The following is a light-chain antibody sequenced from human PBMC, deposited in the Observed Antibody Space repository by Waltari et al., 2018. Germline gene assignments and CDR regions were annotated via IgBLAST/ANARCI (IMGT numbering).Light chain of an antibody. J-gene: IGKJ2*01. CDR1: QSVSSTF. CDR3: QQHGSSPRYT. CDR2: SAS. V-gene: IGKV3-20*01. Sequence: EIVLTQSPGTLSLSPGERATLSFRTSQSVSSTFLAWYQQKPGQAPRLLIYSASSRATGIPDRFSGSGSGTDFTLTISRLEPEDFAVYYCQQHGSSPRYTFGQGTKLEI.